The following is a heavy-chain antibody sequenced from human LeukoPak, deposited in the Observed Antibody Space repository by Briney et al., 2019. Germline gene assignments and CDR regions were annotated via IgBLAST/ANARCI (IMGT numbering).Heavy chain of an antibody. V-gene: IGHV3-74*01. CDR1: GFTFSSHW. D-gene: IGHD1-26*01. CDR3: AKTHHSGSYFKPPPEKDYFDY. CDR2: INSDGSIT. Sequence: PGGSLRLSCAASGFTFSSHWMQWVRQAPGKGLVWVSRINSDGSITSYADSVKGRFTISRDNAKDTLYLQMNSLRAEDTAVYYCAKTHHSGSYFKPPPEKDYFDYWGQGTLVTVSS. J-gene: IGHJ4*02.